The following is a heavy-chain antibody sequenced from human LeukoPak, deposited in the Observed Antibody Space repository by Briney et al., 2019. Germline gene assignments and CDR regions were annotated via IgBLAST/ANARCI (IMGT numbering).Heavy chain of an antibody. CDR3: LAVDYYDSSGYYHPFDY. CDR2: INTNTGNP. CDR1: GYTFTSYA. Sequence: ASVKVSCKASGYTFTSYAMNWVRQAPGQGLEWMGWINTNTGNPTYAQGFTGRFVFSLDTSVSTAYLQISSLKAEDTAVYYYLAVDYYDSSGYYHPFDYWGQGTLVTVSS. D-gene: IGHD3-22*01. V-gene: IGHV7-4-1*02. J-gene: IGHJ4*02.